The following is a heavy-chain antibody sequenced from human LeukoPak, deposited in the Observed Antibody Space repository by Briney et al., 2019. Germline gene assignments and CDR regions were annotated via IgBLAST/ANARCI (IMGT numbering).Heavy chain of an antibody. CDR2: IIPILGIA. Sequence: SVKVSCKASGGTFSSYAISWVRQTPGQGLEWMGRIIPILGIANYAQKFQGRVTITADKSTSTAYMELSSLRSEDTAVYYCARVHDILTGPADYWGQGTLVTVSS. D-gene: IGHD3-9*01. CDR1: GGTFSSYA. V-gene: IGHV1-69*04. CDR3: ARVHDILTGPADY. J-gene: IGHJ4*02.